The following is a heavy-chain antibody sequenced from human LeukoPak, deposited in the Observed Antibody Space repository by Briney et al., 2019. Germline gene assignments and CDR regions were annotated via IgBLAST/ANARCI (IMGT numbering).Heavy chain of an antibody. CDR1: GFTFSSYS. CDR2: ISYDGSNK. D-gene: IGHD1-26*01. CDR3: ARDRQSIVGATFSG. Sequence: PGGSLRLSCAASGFTFSSYSMNWVRQAPGKGLEWVAVISYDGSNKYYADSVKGRFTISRDNSKSTLYLQMNSLRAEDTAVYYCARDRQSIVGATFSGWGQGTLVTVSS. V-gene: IGHV3-30*03. J-gene: IGHJ4*02.